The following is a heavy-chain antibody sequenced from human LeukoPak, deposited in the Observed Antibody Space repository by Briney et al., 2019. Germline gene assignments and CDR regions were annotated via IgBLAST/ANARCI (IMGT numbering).Heavy chain of an antibody. D-gene: IGHD3-3*01. Sequence: ASVKVSCKASGYTFSSYYMHWVRQAPGQGLEWMGIINPSGGGTNYAQKFQGRVTMTRDMSTSTIYMELSSLRSEDTAVYYCALLPFGVAFRGFDYWGQGTLVTVSS. CDR3: ALLPFGVAFRGFDY. CDR1: GYTFSSYY. J-gene: IGHJ4*02. V-gene: IGHV1-46*01. CDR2: INPSGGGT.